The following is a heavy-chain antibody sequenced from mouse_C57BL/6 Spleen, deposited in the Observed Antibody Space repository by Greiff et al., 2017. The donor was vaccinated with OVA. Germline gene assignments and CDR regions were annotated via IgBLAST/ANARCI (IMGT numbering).Heavy chain of an antibody. V-gene: IGHV5-9-1*02. D-gene: IGHD2-4*01. Sequence: EVQRVESGEGLVKPGGSLKLSCAASGFTFSSYAMSWVRPTPEKRLEWVAYISSGGDYIYYADTVKGRFTISRDNARNTLYLQMSSLKSEDTAMYYCTRVGDYEGWFAYWGQGTLVTVSA. J-gene: IGHJ3*01. CDR1: GFTFSSYA. CDR3: TRVGDYEGWFAY. CDR2: ISSGGDYI.